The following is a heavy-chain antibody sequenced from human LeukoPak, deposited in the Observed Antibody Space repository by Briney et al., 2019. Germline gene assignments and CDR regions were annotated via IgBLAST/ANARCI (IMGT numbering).Heavy chain of an antibody. CDR1: GGSISSSNW. D-gene: IGHD2-2*01. Sequence: PSETLSLTCAVSGGSISSSNWWSWIRQPPGKGLEWIGYIYYSGSTNYNPSLKSRVTISVDTSKNHFSLKLSSVTAADTAVYYCARGVVYRHAEYFQHWGQGTLVTVSS. CDR2: IYYSGST. J-gene: IGHJ1*01. CDR3: ARGVVYRHAEYFQH. V-gene: IGHV4-61*01.